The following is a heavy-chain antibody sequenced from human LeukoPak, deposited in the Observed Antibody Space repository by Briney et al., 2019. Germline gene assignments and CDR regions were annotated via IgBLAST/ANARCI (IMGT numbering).Heavy chain of an antibody. D-gene: IGHD6-13*01. V-gene: IGHV3-23*01. CDR3: AKDQAPGYSSSWYAPNYYYYGMDV. CDR1: GFTFSSYA. J-gene: IGHJ6*02. CDR2: ISGSGGST. Sequence: GGSLRLSCAASGFTFSSYAMSWVRQAPGKGLEWVSAISGSGGSTYCADSVKGRFTISRDNSKNTLYLQMNSLRAEDTAVYYCAKDQAPGYSSSWYAPNYYYYGMDVWGQGTTVTVSS.